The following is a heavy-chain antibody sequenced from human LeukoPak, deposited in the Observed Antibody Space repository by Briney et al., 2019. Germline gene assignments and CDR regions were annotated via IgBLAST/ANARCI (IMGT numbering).Heavy chain of an antibody. CDR2: IIPIFGTA. CDR1: GGTFSSYA. Sequence: GASVKVSCKASGGTFSSYAISWVRQAPGQGLEWMGGIIPIFGTANYAQKFQGRVTITADKSTSTAYMELSSLRSEDTAVYYCARSRGYSYGHDFDYWGQGTLATVSS. V-gene: IGHV1-69*06. CDR3: ARSRGYSYGHDFDY. D-gene: IGHD5-18*01. J-gene: IGHJ4*02.